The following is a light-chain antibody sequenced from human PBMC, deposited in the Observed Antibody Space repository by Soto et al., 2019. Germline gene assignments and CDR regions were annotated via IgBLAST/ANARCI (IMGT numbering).Light chain of an antibody. CDR3: QQYGGSSGT. Sequence: MVLTQSPGILSCSPGERAILSFSSSQSVTNNYLAWYQQKLGQAPRLLIYGASSRATNIPDRFSGSGSGTDFTLTISRLEPEDFAVYYCQQYGGSSGTFGQGTKVDIK. J-gene: IGKJ1*01. CDR1: QSVTNNY. V-gene: IGKV3-20*01. CDR2: GAS.